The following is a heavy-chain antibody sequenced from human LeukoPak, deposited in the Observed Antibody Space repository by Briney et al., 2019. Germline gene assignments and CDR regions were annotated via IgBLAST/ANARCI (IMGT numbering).Heavy chain of an antibody. D-gene: IGHD1-14*01. J-gene: IGHJ3*02. Sequence: SETLSLTCTVSGGSISSYYWSWIRQPPGKGLEWIGYIYYSGSTNYNPSLKSRVTISVDTSKNQFSLKLSSVTAADTAVYYCATSKRKGPDAFDIXXXGTMVTVSS. CDR3: ATSKRKGPDAFDI. CDR2: IYYSGST. V-gene: IGHV4-59*08. CDR1: GGSISSYY.